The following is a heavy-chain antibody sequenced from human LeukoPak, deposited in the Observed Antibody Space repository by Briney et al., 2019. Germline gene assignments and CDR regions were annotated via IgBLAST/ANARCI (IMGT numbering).Heavy chain of an antibody. J-gene: IGHJ4*02. CDR3: ALRYFDWLLDDLYYFDY. D-gene: IGHD3-9*01. Sequence: SETLSLTCTVSGGSISSSSYYWGWIRQPPGKGLERIGSIYYSGSTYYNPSLKSRVTISVDTSKNQFSLKLSSVTAADTAVYYCALRYFDWLLDDLYYFDYWGQGTLVTVSS. V-gene: IGHV4-39*07. CDR1: GGSISSSSYY. CDR2: IYYSGST.